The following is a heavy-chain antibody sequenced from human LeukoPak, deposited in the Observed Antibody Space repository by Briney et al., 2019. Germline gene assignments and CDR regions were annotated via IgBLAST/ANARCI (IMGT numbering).Heavy chain of an antibody. D-gene: IGHD3-22*01. CDR3: ARGPYYYDSSGYYPYFDY. CDR2: VNPSGGTT. J-gene: IGHJ4*02. V-gene: IGHV1-46*01. CDR1: GYTFTNYY. Sequence: ASVKVSCKASGYTFTNYYMHWVRQAPGQGLEWMGTVNPSGGTTLYAQKFQGRVTMTRDTSTSTLYMELSSLRSQDAAVYYCARGPYYYDSSGYYPYFDYWGQGTLVTVSS.